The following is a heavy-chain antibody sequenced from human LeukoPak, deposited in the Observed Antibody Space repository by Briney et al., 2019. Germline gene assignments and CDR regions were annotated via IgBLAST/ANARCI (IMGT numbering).Heavy chain of an antibody. J-gene: IGHJ4*02. CDR3: ARLTPHLEWFYYFDY. CDR1: GYSFTSYW. D-gene: IGHD3-3*01. CDR2: IYPGDSDT. Sequence: GESLKISRKGSGYSFTSYWIGWVRQMPGKGLEWMGIIYPGDSDTRYSPSFQGQVTISADKSISTAYLQWSSLKASDTAMYYCARLTPHLEWFYYFDYWGQGTLVTVSS. V-gene: IGHV5-51*01.